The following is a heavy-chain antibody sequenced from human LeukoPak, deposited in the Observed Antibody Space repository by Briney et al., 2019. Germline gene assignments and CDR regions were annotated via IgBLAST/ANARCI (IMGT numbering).Heavy chain of an antibody. Sequence: SETLSLTCTVSDFSISRGYYWGWIRQPPGKGLECIGTIYHSGTTYYSPSLKSRVTISVDTSKNQFSLKLSSVTAADTAVYYCARFTVVYFDYWGQGTLVTVSS. CDR2: IYHSGTT. V-gene: IGHV4-38-2*02. CDR1: DFSISRGYY. CDR3: ARFTVVYFDY. J-gene: IGHJ4*02. D-gene: IGHD4-23*01.